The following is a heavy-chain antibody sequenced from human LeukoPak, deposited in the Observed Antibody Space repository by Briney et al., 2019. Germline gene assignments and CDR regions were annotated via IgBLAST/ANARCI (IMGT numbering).Heavy chain of an antibody. CDR3: ARVERITIFGVVSYFFDY. CDR2: MNPNSGNT. V-gene: IGHV1-8*01. CDR1: GYTFTSYD. J-gene: IGHJ4*02. D-gene: IGHD3-3*01. Sequence: GASVKVSCKASGYTFTSYDINWVRQATGQGLEWMGWMNPNSGNTGYAQKFQGRVTMTRNTSISTAYMELSSLGSEDTALYYCARVERITIFGVVSYFFDYWGQGTLVTVSS.